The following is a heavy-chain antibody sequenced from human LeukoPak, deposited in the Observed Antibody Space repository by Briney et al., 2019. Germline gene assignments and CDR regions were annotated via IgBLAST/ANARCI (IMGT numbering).Heavy chain of an antibody. D-gene: IGHD5-18*01. V-gene: IGHV4-59*01. CDR3: ARDPGYSYGFDY. Sequence: SETLSLTCTVSGGSFSSYYWTWIRQPPGKGLEWIGYIYYSGSTNYNPSLKSRVTISVDTSKNQFSLKLSSVTAADTAVYYCARDPGYSYGFDYWGQGTLVTVSS. CDR1: GGSFSSYY. CDR2: IYYSGST. J-gene: IGHJ4*02.